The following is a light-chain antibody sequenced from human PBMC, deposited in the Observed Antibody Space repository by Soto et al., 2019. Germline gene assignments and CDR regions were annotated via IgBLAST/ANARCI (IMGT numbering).Light chain of an antibody. CDR1: QSLLHRSGDHY. Sequence: EIVLTQSPLSLPVTLGEPASISCRSSQSLLHRSGDHYLDGYLQKPGQSPQLLIYLGSNWATGVPDRFSGSGSGTDFTLKISSVEAEDVGVYYCLHALQPPPAFGQGTKVEIK. V-gene: IGKV2-28*01. CDR2: LGS. J-gene: IGKJ1*01. CDR3: LHALQPPPA.